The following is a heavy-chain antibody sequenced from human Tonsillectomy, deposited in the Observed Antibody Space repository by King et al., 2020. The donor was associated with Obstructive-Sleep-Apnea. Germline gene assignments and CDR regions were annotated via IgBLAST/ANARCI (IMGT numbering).Heavy chain of an antibody. CDR1: GGSIISSHW. D-gene: IGHD2-15*01. V-gene: IGHV4-4*02. CDR2: IYHSGGT. Sequence: QLQESGPGLVKPSGTLSLTCAVSGGSIISSHWWSWVRQPPGRGLEWIGEIYHSGGTNYNPSLKSRVTISVDKSKNQFSLKLSSMTAADTAVYYCASSQGYCSSGSCYHYFDYWGQGTLVTVSS. J-gene: IGHJ4*02. CDR3: ASSQGYCSSGSCYHYFDY.